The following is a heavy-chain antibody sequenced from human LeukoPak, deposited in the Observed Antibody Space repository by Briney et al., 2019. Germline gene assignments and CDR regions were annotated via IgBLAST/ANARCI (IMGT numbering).Heavy chain of an antibody. CDR3: ARDHLPAGAPGYYMDV. J-gene: IGHJ6*03. D-gene: IGHD4/OR15-4a*01. Sequence: PSETLSLTCTVSGGSVSSHFWSWIRLPPGKGLEWIGYIYNSGITNYNPSLKSRVTMSVDTSKNQFSLMLRSVTAADTAVYYCARDHLPAGAPGYYMDVWGKGTTVTVSS. V-gene: IGHV4-59*02. CDR2: IYNSGIT. CDR1: GGSVSSHF.